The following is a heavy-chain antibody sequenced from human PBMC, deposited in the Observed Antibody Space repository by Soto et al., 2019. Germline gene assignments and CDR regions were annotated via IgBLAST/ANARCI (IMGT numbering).Heavy chain of an antibody. CDR3: GASDSQTGIVAAGREACFQH. Sequence: QITLKETGPTLVKPTQTLTLTCTFSGFSLSTSGVGVGWIRQPPGKALEWLALIYWDDDKRYSPSLKSRLTIPQDTTERRVVLTMTNLDPVDTATYYRGASDSQTGIVAAGREACFQHWGQGTLVTVSS. V-gene: IGHV2-5*02. CDR1: GFSLSTSGVG. CDR2: IYWDDDK. J-gene: IGHJ1*01. D-gene: IGHD6-13*01.